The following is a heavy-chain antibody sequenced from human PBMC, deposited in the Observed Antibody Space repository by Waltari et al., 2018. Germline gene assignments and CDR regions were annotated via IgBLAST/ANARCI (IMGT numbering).Heavy chain of an antibody. CDR1: GYTFTSYY. CDR3: ARPRRWEPHDDAFDI. D-gene: IGHD1-26*01. Sequence: QVQLVQSGAEVKKPGASVKVSCKASGYTFTSYYMHWVRQAPGQGLEWMGIINPSGGSTSYAQKCQGRVTMTRDTSTSTVYMELSSLRSEDTAVYYCARPRRWEPHDDAFDIWGQGTMVTVSS. J-gene: IGHJ3*02. V-gene: IGHV1-46*01. CDR2: INPSGGST.